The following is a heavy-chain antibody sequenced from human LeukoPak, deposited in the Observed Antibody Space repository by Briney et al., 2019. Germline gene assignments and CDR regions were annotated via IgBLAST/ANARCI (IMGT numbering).Heavy chain of an antibody. V-gene: IGHV3-53*01. CDR3: ARDDPPYDD. J-gene: IGHJ4*02. Sequence: GGSLRLSCAASGITVSDNYMSWVRQAPGKGLEWVSVIYTGGSTVYADSVKGRFTISRDNSKNTLYLQMNSLTAEDTAIYYCARDDPPYDDWGQGTLVTVSS. CDR2: IYTGGST. CDR1: GITVSDNY.